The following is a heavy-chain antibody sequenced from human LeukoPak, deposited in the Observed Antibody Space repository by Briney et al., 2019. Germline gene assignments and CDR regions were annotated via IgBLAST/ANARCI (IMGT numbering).Heavy chain of an antibody. V-gene: IGHV3-33*01. CDR1: GFTFSSYG. CDR3: ARGGSFLYYFDY. CDR2: IWYDGSNK. J-gene: IGHJ4*02. Sequence: GGSLRLSCAASGFTFSSYGMEWVRQAPGKGPEWVAVIWYDGSNKYYADSVKGRFTISRDNSKNTLYLQMNSLRAEDTAVYYCARGGSFLYYFDYWGQGTLVTVSS. D-gene: IGHD3-10*01.